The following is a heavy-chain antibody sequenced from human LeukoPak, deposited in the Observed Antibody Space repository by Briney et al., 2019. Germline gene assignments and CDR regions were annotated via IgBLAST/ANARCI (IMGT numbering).Heavy chain of an antibody. J-gene: IGHJ4*02. CDR1: GGSISSSY. D-gene: IGHD4-11*01. Sequence: PWETLSLTCTVSGGSISSSYWSWIRQPPGKGLEWIGYIYDSGSTSYNPSLKSRVTISVDTSKNQFPLKLNSVTAADTAVYYCARQGPLTTAVTTRTNSFDYWGQGTLVTVRS. CDR2: IYDSGST. V-gene: IGHV4-59*08. CDR3: ARQGPLTTAVTTRTNSFDY.